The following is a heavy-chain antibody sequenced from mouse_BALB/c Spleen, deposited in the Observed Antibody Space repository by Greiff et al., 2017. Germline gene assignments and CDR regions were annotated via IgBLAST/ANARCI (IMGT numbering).Heavy chain of an antibody. CDR1: GFSLTSYG. Sequence: QVQLKESGPGLVAPSQSLSITCTVSGFSLTSYGVHWVRQPPGKGLEWLGVIWAGGSTNYNSALMSRLSISKDNSKSQVFLKMNSLQTDDTAMYYCARERETVTGTRYFDVWGAGTTVTVSS. V-gene: IGHV2-9*02. J-gene: IGHJ1*01. CDR3: ARERETVTGTRYFDV. CDR2: IWAGGST. D-gene: IGHD4-1*01.